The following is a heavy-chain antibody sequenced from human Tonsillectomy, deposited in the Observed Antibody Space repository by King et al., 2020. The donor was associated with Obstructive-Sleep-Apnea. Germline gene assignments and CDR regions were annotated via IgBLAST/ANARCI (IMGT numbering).Heavy chain of an antibody. CDR3: ASWKVRGVIQEY. Sequence: VQLQESGPGLVKPSETLSLTCTVSNGSMSSYYWSWIRQPAGKGMEWIGRIHSSGSTNYNPSLKSRVTMSVDTSKNHFSLKLSSVTAADTALYYCASWKVRGVIQEYWGQGTLVTVSS. CDR1: NGSMSSYY. V-gene: IGHV4-4*07. D-gene: IGHD3-10*01. CDR2: IHSSGST. J-gene: IGHJ4*02.